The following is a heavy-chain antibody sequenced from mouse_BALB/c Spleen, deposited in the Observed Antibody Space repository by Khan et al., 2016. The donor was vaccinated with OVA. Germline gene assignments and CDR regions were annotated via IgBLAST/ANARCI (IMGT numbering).Heavy chain of an antibody. J-gene: IGHJ3*01. CDR3: VREGAYYRSDGWFAY. V-gene: IGHV1-4*01. CDR1: GYTFTTYT. Sequence: VQLQESGAELVRPGASVKMSCKASGYTFTTYTIHWVKQRPGQGLEWIGYIIPSNDYTNYNQKFKDRATLTADKSSSTAYMQLSSLTSEDSAVYYCVREGAYYRSDGWFAYWGQGTLVTVSA. D-gene: IGHD2-14*01. CDR2: IIPSNDYT.